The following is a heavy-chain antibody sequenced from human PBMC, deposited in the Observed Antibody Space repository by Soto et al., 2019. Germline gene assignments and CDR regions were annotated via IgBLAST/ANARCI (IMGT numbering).Heavy chain of an antibody. Sequence: ASVKVSCKASGFTFSSYGISWVRQAPGQGLECLGWISVYNGNTDYEQKFQGRVTMTTDTSTSTAYMELRSLRSDDTAVYYCARDTPLRGSGFYFDPHEFWGQGTLVTVSS. V-gene: IGHV1-18*01. CDR3: ARDTPLRGSGFYFDPHEF. D-gene: IGHD3-22*01. CDR2: ISVYNGNT. J-gene: IGHJ4*02. CDR1: GFTFSSYG.